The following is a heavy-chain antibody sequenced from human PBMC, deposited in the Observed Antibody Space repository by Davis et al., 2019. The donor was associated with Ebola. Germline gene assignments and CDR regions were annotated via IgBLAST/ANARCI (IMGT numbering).Heavy chain of an antibody. CDR3: AKDIFNSRTPSYGMDV. CDR1: GFTFSSDG. V-gene: IGHV3-30*18. D-gene: IGHD3-3*02. CDR2: ISYDGSNK. Sequence: PGGSLRLSCAASGFTFSSDGMHWVRQAPGKGLEWVAVISYDGSNKYYADSVKGRFTISRDNSKNTLYLQVNSLRVEDTAVYYCAKDIFNSRTPSYGMDVWGQGTTVTVSS. J-gene: IGHJ6*02.